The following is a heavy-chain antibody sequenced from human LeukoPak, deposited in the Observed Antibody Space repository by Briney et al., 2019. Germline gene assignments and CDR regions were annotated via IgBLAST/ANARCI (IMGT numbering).Heavy chain of an antibody. CDR1: GFTFSNYA. CDR2: IRTSGDST. J-gene: IGHJ4*02. V-gene: IGHV3-23*01. CDR3: AKDISYSSPRGSFDY. D-gene: IGHD6-13*01. Sequence: PGGSLRLSCAASGFTFSNYAMSWVRQAPGKGLEWVSAIRTSGDSTYYADSVKGRFTISRDNAKNSLYLQMNSLRAEDTALYYCAKDISYSSPRGSFDYWGQGTLVTVSS.